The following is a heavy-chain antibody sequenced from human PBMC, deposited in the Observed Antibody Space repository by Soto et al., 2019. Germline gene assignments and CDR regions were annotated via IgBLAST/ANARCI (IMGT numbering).Heavy chain of an antibody. D-gene: IGHD3-10*01. J-gene: IGHJ6*03. CDR3: ARMVRGSNIDYYHYIDV. CDR1: GYSFTSHG. CDR2: ISANSGDT. V-gene: IGHV1-18*01. Sequence: QVQLVQSGAEVKKPGASVKVSCKASGYSFTSHGIIWVRQAPGQGLEWMGWISANSGDTNYAQKLQGRVTVTTDTSTSTAYLELRSLRSEDTAVYYCARMVRGSNIDYYHYIDVWGKGTAVTVSS.